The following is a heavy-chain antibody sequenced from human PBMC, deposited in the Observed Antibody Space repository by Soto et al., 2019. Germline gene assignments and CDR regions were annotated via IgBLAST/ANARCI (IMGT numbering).Heavy chain of an antibody. D-gene: IGHD1-20*01. CDR2: IYYSGST. CDR3: ATYGSTRYKTTAFDY. Sequence: QGQLQPSGPGLVKPSHTLSLPCTVSSGSISSGAYYWSWIRQHPGKGLEWIGSIYYSGSTYYNPSLKSRVTISVDTSQNHFFLTLSSVPAAEPAVYYCATYGSTRYKTTAFDYGGQGTLVSVSS. V-gene: IGHV4-31*03. J-gene: IGHJ4*01. CDR1: SGSISSGAYY.